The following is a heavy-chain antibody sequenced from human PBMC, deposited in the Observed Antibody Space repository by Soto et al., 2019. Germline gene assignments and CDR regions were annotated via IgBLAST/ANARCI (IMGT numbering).Heavy chain of an antibody. CDR2: ISVYNGNT. Sequence: QVQLVQSGSEVKKPGASVKVSCKASGYTFRSDGISWGRQAPGQGLEFMGWISVYNGNTNYGQKFQGRVTMTTGTSTATAYMDLDNLTSNDTAVYYWASGGGYMWGFDFWGHGTLVTVSS. V-gene: IGHV1-18*04. J-gene: IGHJ4*01. CDR3: ASGGGYMWGFDF. CDR1: GYTFRSDG. D-gene: IGHD5-18*01.